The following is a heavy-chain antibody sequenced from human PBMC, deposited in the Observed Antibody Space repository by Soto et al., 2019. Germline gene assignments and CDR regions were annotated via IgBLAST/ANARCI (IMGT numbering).Heavy chain of an antibody. CDR2: ISGSGSII. V-gene: IGHV3-48*03. CDR1: GFAFTNFD. CDR3: VRGERNVLPLANSKWGIYFDF. Sequence: GGTLRLSCETSGFAFTNFDLSWVRQAAGKRLDWVAVISGSGSIIYYTDSVKGLFTISNDDARTSLFLQMDTLRPEDTAVYYCVRGERNVLPLANSKWGIYFDFWVQGTLVTVSS. J-gene: IGHJ4*02. D-gene: IGHD7-27*01.